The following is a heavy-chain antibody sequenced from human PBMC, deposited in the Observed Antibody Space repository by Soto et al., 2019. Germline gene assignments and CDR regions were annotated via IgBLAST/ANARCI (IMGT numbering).Heavy chain of an antibody. CDR3: ARAVAVPADFDY. D-gene: IGHD6-19*01. Sequence: GASVKVSCKASGYTFTGYAIHWVRQAPGQRLEWMGWINAGNGNTKYSQNFQGRVTITRDTSASTAYMELSSLRSEDTAVYYCARAVAVPADFDYWGQGTLVTVSS. CDR2: INAGNGNT. CDR1: GYTFTGYA. V-gene: IGHV1-3*01. J-gene: IGHJ4*02.